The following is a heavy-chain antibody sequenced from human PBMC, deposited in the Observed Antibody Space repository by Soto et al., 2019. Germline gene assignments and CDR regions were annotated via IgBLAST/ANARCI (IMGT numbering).Heavy chain of an antibody. V-gene: IGHV4-34*01. CDR2: INHLTTT. D-gene: IGHD5-18*01. CDR3: ARGYDTALARIF. J-gene: IGHJ4*02. CDR1: GGSFSSYH. Sequence: PSETLSLTCAVYGGSFSSYHWSWIRQTPGKGLEWIGEINHLTTTNYNPSLKSRVIISLDTPKNQFSLKLSSVTAADTAVYYCARGYDTALARIFWGQGILVTVSS.